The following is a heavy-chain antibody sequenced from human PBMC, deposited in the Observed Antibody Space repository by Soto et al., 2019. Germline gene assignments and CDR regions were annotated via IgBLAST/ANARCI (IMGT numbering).Heavy chain of an antibody. D-gene: IGHD3-3*01. V-gene: IGHV4-61*01. J-gene: IGHJ3*02. Sequence: SETLSLTCTVSGGSVSSGSYYWSWIRQPPGKGLEWIGYIYYSGSTNYNPSLKSRVTISVDTSKNQFSLKLSSVTAADTAVYYCARGRVYYDFWSGPFDIWGQGTMVTVSS. CDR2: IYYSGST. CDR3: ARGRVYYDFWSGPFDI. CDR1: GGSVSSGSYY.